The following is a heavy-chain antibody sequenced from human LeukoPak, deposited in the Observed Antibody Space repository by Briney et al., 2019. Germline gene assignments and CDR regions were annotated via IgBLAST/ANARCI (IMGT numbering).Heavy chain of an antibody. CDR1: GFTFSSYA. D-gene: IGHD1-1*01. J-gene: IGHJ4*02. CDR2: ISGSGGTT. CDR3: AKDLHSWNSVGVH. Sequence: GGSLRLSCAASGFTFSSYAMSWVRQAPGKGLEWVAVISGSGGTTYYADSVKGRFTISRDNSKNTVDLQLESQRAEDTAVYYCAKDLHSWNSVGVHWGQGTLVTVSS. V-gene: IGHV3-23*01.